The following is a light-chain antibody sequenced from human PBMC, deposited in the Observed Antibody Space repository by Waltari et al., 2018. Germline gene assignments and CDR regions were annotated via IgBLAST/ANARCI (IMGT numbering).Light chain of an antibody. CDR3: ATWDSSLGAGA. CDR1: SSNIGNNY. CDR2: DLD. V-gene: IGLV1-51*01. J-gene: IGLJ1*01. Sequence: QSVLTQPPSVSAAPGQKVTISCSGSSSNIGNNYVSWYQQIPGTAPKLLIYDLDKRPSGSPNRFSGSRSGTSATLGITGLRTGDEADYYCATWDSSLGAGAFGPGTKVTVL.